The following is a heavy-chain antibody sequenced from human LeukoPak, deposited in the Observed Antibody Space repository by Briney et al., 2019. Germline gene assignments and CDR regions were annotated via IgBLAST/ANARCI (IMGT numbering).Heavy chain of an antibody. J-gene: IGHJ4*02. D-gene: IGHD3-10*01. Sequence: GASVKVSCKASGYTFTSYGISWVRQAPGQGLEWMGWISAYNGNTNYAQKLQGRVTMTTDTSTSTAYMELRSLRSDDTAVYYCARSTYGSGSYYPDFDYWGRGTLVTVSS. V-gene: IGHV1-18*01. CDR1: GYTFTSYG. CDR2: ISAYNGNT. CDR3: ARSTYGSGSYYPDFDY.